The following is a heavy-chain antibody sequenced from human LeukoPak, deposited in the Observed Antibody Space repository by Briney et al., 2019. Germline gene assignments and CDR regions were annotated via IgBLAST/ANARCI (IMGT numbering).Heavy chain of an antibody. V-gene: IGHV4-39*01. CDR3: VRGGGYCTSATCHVEYFDL. CDR1: GGSTSSNYF. D-gene: IGHD2-2*01. J-gene: IGHJ2*01. CDR2: TYYTGNT. Sequence: SETLSLTCTVSGGSTSSNYFWGWIRQPPGKDLEWIGSTYYTGNTYYNQSLKSRVTISADMSKNQFSLKLSSVSAADTAVYYCVRGGGYCTSATCHVEYFDLWGRGTLVSISS.